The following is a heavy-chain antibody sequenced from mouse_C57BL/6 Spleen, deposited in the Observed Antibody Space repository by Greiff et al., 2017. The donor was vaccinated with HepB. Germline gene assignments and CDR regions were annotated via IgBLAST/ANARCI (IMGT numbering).Heavy chain of an antibody. D-gene: IGHD1-1*01. J-gene: IGHJ2*01. CDR3: PYSSYGNYLDY. Sequence: VQLQESGAELVRPGASVTLSCKASGYTFTDYEMHWVKQTPVPGLEWIGAIDPETGGTAYNQKFKGKAILTADKSSSTAYMERRSLTSEDSAVYYCPYSSYGNYLDYWGQGTTLTVSS. V-gene: IGHV1-15*01. CDR2: IDPETGGT. CDR1: GYTFTDYE.